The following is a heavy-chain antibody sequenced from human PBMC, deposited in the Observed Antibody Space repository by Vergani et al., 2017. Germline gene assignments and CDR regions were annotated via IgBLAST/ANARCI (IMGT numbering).Heavy chain of an antibody. CDR2: IIPIFGTA. Sequence: QVQLVQSGAEVKKPGSSVKVSCKASGGTFSSYAISWVRQAPGQGLEWMGGIIPIFGTANYAQKFQGRVTITADESTSTAYMELSSLRSEDTAVYYCARSGKSITMFGVVTLSFDYWGQGTLVTVSS. J-gene: IGHJ4*02. CDR3: ARSGKSITMFGVVTLSFDY. V-gene: IGHV1-69*01. D-gene: IGHD3-3*01. CDR1: GGTFSSYA.